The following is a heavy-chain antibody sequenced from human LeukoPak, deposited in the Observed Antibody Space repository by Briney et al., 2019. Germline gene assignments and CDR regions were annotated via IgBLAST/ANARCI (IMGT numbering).Heavy chain of an antibody. CDR1: GFVFSDHY. Sequence: GGSLRLSCEASGFVFSDHYMSWIRQAPGKGLEWISYISNSGSAIYYADSVEGRFTISRDNAKKTLFLQMNSLTDEDTAVYYCARGQLLAETHLWSPTWDYWGQGNLVSASS. CDR2: ISNSGSAI. J-gene: IGHJ4*02. D-gene: IGHD3-3*02. V-gene: IGHV3-11*01. CDR3: ARGQLLAETHLWSPTWDY.